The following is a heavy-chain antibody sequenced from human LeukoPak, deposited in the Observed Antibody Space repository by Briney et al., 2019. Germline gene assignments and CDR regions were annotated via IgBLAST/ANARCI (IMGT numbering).Heavy chain of an antibody. Sequence: GGSLRPSCAASGFTFSSYGMHWVRQAPGKGLEWVAVISYDGSNKYYADSVKGRFTISRDNSKNTLYLQMNSLRAEDTAVYYCAKEIVATSFWEGMDVWGKGTTVTVSS. V-gene: IGHV3-30*18. J-gene: IGHJ6*04. D-gene: IGHD5-12*01. CDR1: GFTFSSYG. CDR2: ISYDGSNK. CDR3: AKEIVATSFWEGMDV.